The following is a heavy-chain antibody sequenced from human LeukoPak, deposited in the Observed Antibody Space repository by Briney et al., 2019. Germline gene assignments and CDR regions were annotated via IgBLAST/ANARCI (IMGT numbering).Heavy chain of an antibody. D-gene: IGHD3-9*01. CDR2: INHSGSA. CDR1: GVSLSNDQW. CDR3: ARGGVWLPAV. J-gene: IGHJ4*02. Sequence: SGTLSLTCAVSGVSLSNDQWWRWVRQAPGEGLEWIGEINHSGSANYNPSLGSRVAMSIEKSKDQFSLNLSSVTAADTAIYYCARGGVWLPAVWGQGALVTVSS. V-gene: IGHV4-4*02.